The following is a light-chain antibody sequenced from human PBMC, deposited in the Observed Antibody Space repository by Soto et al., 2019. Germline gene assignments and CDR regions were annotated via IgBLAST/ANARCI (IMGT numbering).Light chain of an antibody. V-gene: IGLV2-18*02. Sequence: QSALTQPPSVSGSPGQSVTISCTGTSTDFVSYNRVSWYQQPPGTAPKLMIYEVSKRPSGVPDRFSGSKSGNTASLTISGLQAADEADYYCSSYIPTSVLYVFGTGTKVTVL. CDR1: STDFVSYNR. CDR3: SSYIPTSVLYV. CDR2: EVS. J-gene: IGLJ1*01.